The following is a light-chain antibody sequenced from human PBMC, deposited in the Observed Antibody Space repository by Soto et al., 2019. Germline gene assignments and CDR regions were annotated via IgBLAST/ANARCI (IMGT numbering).Light chain of an antibody. CDR1: QSVSSN. V-gene: IGKV3-15*01. CDR3: QHYNVWPLT. J-gene: IGKJ4*01. CDR2: VAS. Sequence: EIVMTQSPATLSVSPGERATLSCRASQSVSSNLAWYQQKPGQTPKLLIYVASTRATGIPARFSGSGSGTEFTLTISSLQSEDFAYYYCQHYNVWPLTFGGGTKVEFK.